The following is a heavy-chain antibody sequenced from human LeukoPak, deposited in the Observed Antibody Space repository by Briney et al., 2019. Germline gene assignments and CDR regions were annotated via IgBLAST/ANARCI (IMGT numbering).Heavy chain of an antibody. D-gene: IGHD3-10*01. Sequence: GGSLRLSCAASRCTFSSYGVHWVCQAPGKGLEWVAVISYDGSNKYYADSVKGRFTISRDNSKDTLYLQMNSLRAEDTAVYYCAKDIGFGETYWGQGTLVTVSS. CDR2: ISYDGSNK. J-gene: IGHJ4*02. CDR1: RCTFSSYG. V-gene: IGHV3-30*18. CDR3: AKDIGFGETY.